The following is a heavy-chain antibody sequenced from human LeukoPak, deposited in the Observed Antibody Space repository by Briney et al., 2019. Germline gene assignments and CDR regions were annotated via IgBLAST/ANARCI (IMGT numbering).Heavy chain of an antibody. J-gene: IGHJ4*02. CDR1: GGSISSYY. Sequence: PSETLSLTCTVSGGSISSYYWSWIRQPPGKGLEWIGYIYYSGGTNYNPSLKSRVTISVDTSKNQFSLKLSSVTAADTAVYYCVRDDHDCISYWGQGTLVTVSS. D-gene: IGHD2-21*02. CDR2: IYYSGGT. V-gene: IGHV4-59*01. CDR3: VRDDHDCISY.